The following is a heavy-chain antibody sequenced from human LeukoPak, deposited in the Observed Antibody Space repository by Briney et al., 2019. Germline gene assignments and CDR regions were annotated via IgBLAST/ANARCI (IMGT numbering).Heavy chain of an antibody. Sequence: PGGSLRLSCVASGITLSNAWMTWVRQAPGKGLEWVGRIGSKIDGGRTDYAAAVKGRFTISRDDSKNILFLHMNGLNTEDTAVYYCTTVSPYGDYLYYFDFWGLGTLVTVSS. J-gene: IGHJ4*02. V-gene: IGHV3-15*04. CDR3: TTVSPYGDYLYYFDF. CDR2: IGSKIDGGRT. D-gene: IGHD4-17*01. CDR1: GITLSNAW.